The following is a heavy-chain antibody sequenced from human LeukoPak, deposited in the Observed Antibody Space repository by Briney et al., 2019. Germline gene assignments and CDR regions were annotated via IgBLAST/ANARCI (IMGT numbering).Heavy chain of an antibody. D-gene: IGHD6-19*01. CDR2: IYYSGST. CDR3: ASFPAIAVAGLIDY. J-gene: IGHJ4*02. V-gene: IGHV4-39*01. Sequence: SETLSLTCTVSGGSISSSNYYWGWIRQPPGKGLEWIGSIYYSGSTYYNPSLKSRVTISVDTSKNQFSLKLSSVTAADTAVYYCASFPAIAVAGLIDYWGQGTLVTVSS. CDR1: GGSISSSNYY.